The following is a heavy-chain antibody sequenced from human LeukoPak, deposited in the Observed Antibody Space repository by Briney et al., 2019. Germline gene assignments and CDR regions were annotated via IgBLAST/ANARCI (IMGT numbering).Heavy chain of an antibody. CDR3: ARDPRGPPYNWFDP. Sequence: ASVKVSCKASGGTFSSYAISWVRQAPGQGLEWMGGIIPIFGTANYAQKFQGRVTITADESTSTAYMELSSLRSEDTAVYYCARDPRGPPYNWFDPWGQGTLVTVSS. CDR2: IIPIFGTA. J-gene: IGHJ5*02. V-gene: IGHV1-69*13. D-gene: IGHD3-10*01. CDR1: GGTFSSYA.